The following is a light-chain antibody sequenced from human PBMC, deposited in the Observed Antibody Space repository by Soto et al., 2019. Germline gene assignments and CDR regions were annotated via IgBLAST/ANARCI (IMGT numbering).Light chain of an antibody. V-gene: IGLV4-69*01. J-gene: IGLJ2*01. CDR2: LNSDGSH. Sequence: QPVLTQSPSASASLGAWVKLTCTLSSGHSNYVIAWHQQQPEKGPRYLMKLNSDGSHSKGDGIPDRFSGSSSGAERYLTISSLQSEDEADYYCQTWDTGIRVFGGGTKLTVL. CDR3: QTWDTGIRV. CDR1: SGHSNYV.